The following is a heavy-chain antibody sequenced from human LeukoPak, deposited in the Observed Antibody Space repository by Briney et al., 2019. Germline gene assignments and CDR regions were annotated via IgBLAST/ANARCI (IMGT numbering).Heavy chain of an antibody. J-gene: IGHJ4*02. V-gene: IGHV3-23*01. Sequence: GGSLRLSCAASGFTFSSYAMSWVRQAPGKGLEWVSAISGSGGSTYYADSVKGRFTISRDNSKNTLYLQMNSPRAEDTAVYYCAGGDTYYYDSSGYPLGYWGQGTLVTVSS. CDR3: AGGDTYYYDSSGYPLGY. CDR1: GFTFSSYA. D-gene: IGHD3-22*01. CDR2: ISGSGGST.